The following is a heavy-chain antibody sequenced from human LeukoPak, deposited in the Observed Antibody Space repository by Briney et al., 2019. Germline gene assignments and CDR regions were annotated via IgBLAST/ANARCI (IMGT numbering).Heavy chain of an antibody. D-gene: IGHD5/OR15-5a*01. CDR3: ARGRYSVYTNWFDP. CDR1: GFTFSSFD. Sequence: GGSLRLSCAASGFTFSSFDMNWVRQAPGKGLEWVSYISNSGSTIYYADSVKGRFTISRDNAKNSLYLQMNSLRAEDTAVYYCARGRYSVYTNWFDPWGQGTLVTVSS. CDR2: ISNSGSTI. J-gene: IGHJ5*02. V-gene: IGHV3-48*03.